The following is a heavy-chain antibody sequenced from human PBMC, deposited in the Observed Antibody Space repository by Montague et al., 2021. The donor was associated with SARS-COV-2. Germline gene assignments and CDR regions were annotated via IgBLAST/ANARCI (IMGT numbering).Heavy chain of an antibody. Sequence: TRSLTCTVSGGSISSGSYYWSWIRQPAGKGLEWIGRVYASGITNYNPSLKSRVTISLDTSKNQFSVRLSSVTAADTALYYCIRVLASVDSWGQGTLVTVSS. CDR1: GGSISSGSYY. J-gene: IGHJ5*01. CDR3: IRVLASVDS. V-gene: IGHV4-61*02. CDR2: VYASGIT.